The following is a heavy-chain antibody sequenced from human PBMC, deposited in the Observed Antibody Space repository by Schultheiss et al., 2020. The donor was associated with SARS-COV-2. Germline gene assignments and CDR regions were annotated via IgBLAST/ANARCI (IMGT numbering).Heavy chain of an antibody. Sequence: SETLSLTCTVSGGSISSYYWSWIRQPPGKGLEWIGEINHSERTNYIPSLKSRVTISVDTSKNQFSLKLSSVIAADTAVYYCARGSGSYVDSWGQGTLVTVSS. J-gene: IGHJ4*02. CDR1: GGSISSYY. CDR3: ARGSGSYVDS. V-gene: IGHV4-34*01. D-gene: IGHD1-26*01. CDR2: INHSERT.